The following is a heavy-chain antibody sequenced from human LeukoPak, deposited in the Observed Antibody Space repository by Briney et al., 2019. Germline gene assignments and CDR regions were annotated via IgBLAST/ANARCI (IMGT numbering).Heavy chain of an antibody. J-gene: IGHJ4*02. CDR3: ARSPRRTYYDFWRSLHFDY. CDR2: IYPGDSDT. V-gene: IGHV5-51*01. CDR1: GYSFTSYW. Sequence: GESLKISWKGSGYSFTSYWIGWVRKMPGKGLEWMGIIYPGDSDTRYRPSFQGQVTISADKSISTAYLQWSSLKASDTAMYYCARSPRRTYYDFWRSLHFDYWGQGTLVTVSS. D-gene: IGHD3-3*01.